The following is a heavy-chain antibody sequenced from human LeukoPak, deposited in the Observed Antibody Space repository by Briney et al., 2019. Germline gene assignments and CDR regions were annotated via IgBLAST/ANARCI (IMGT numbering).Heavy chain of an antibody. J-gene: IGHJ4*02. D-gene: IGHD2-15*01. Sequence: AETLSLTCTVSGGSISSRTYYWGWIRQPPGKWLVWIGNIYYSSWSTYYNPSLKSRVTISVDTSKNQFSLKLSSVTAADTAVYYCASQVYCRAGSCYSNFWGQGTLVTVSS. V-gene: IGHV4-39*01. CDR1: GGSISSRTYY. CDR2: IYYSSWST. CDR3: ASQVYCRAGSCYSNF.